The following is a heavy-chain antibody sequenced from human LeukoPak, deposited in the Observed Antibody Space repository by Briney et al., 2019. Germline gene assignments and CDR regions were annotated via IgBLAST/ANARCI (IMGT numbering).Heavy chain of an antibody. Sequence: SAFSGSGGTSYYPDPVTGPFTISRHNSKNPLYLQMNSLRAEDTAVYYCAAATEAPLFDYWGQGTLVTVSS. CDR3: AAATEAPLFDY. D-gene: IGHD4-11*01. V-gene: IGHV3-23*01. CDR2: FSGSGGTS. J-gene: IGHJ4*02.